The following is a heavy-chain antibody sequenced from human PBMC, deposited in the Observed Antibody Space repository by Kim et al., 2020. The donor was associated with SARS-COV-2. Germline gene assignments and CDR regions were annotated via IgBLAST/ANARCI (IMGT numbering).Heavy chain of an antibody. Sequence: DSGKGRFTISRDNAKTSLYLQMNSLRDEDTAVYYCSRDLPGVYYYYGMDVWGQGTTVTVSS. V-gene: IGHV3-48*02. J-gene: IGHJ6*02. CDR3: SRDLPGVYYYYGMDV.